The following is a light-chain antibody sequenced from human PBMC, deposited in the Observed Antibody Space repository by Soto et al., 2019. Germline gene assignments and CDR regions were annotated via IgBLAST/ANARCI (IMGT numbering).Light chain of an antibody. J-gene: IGKJ1*01. CDR3: QQYKNWPRT. V-gene: IGKV3-15*01. CDR2: GAS. CDR1: QSVSSS. Sequence: EIVLTQSPGKLSLSAWERATLSCGASQSVSSSLAWYQQKPGQAPRLRSYGASTRATGIPARFSGSGSGTEFTRTISSLQSEDFAVYDCQQYKNWPRTFGQGTKVDIK.